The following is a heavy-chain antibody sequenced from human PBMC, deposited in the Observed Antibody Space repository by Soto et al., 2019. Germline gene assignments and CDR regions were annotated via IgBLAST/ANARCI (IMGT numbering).Heavy chain of an antibody. CDR1: GASISSGDYY. D-gene: IGHD3-3*01. V-gene: IGHV4-30-4*01. J-gene: IGHJ5*02. Sequence: QVQLQESGPGLVKPSQTLSLTCIVSGASISSGDYYWSWVRQPPGKGLEWIGHISYSGTIDYSPSLKSRVTISLDTSNNQFSLNLNSVTAADTAVYYCVRALGSRFMEWPRFDPWGQGTLVTVSS. CDR3: VRALGSRFMEWPRFDP. CDR2: ISYSGTI.